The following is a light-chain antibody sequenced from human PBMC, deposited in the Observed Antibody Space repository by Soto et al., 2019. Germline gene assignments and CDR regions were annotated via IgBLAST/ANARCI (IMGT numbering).Light chain of an antibody. Sequence: DIQMTQSPSSLSASVGDRVTISCQSSHDVSWNLNWLHQKQGEAPKLLIYDASNLERGVPSRFSGSGPGTDFTLTIRSLQPEDVATYYCQQYSSMLSFGGGTEVDLK. J-gene: IGKJ4*01. CDR1: HDVSWN. V-gene: IGKV1-33*01. CDR3: QQYSSMLS. CDR2: DAS.